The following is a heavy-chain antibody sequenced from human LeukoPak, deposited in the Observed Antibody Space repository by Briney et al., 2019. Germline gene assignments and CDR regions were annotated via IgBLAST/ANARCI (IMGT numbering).Heavy chain of an antibody. J-gene: IGHJ4*02. CDR2: ITGSGGTT. CDR3: AKIQGYFDY. V-gene: IGHV3-23*01. Sequence: WVSAITGSGGTTYYADSVKGRFTISRDNSKNTLYLQMNSLRAEDTAVYYCAKIQGYFDYWGQGTLVTVSS.